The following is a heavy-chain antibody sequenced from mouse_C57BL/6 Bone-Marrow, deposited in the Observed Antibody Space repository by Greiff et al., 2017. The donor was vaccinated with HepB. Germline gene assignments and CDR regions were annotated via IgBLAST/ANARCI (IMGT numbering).Heavy chain of an antibody. D-gene: IGHD2-4*01. J-gene: IGHJ1*03. CDR3: ASYDYDGWYFDV. Sequence: EVQVVESGPGLVKPSQSLSLTCSVTGYSITSGYYWNWIRQFPGNKLEWMGYISYDGSNNYNPSLKNRISITRDTSKNQFFLKLNSVTTEDTATYYCASYDYDGWYFDVWGTGTTVTVSS. V-gene: IGHV3-6*01. CDR2: ISYDGSN. CDR1: GYSITSGYY.